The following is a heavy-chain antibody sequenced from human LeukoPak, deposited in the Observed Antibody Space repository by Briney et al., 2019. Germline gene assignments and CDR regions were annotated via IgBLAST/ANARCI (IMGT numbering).Heavy chain of an antibody. CDR1: GGSFSGYY. Sequence: PSETLSLTCAVYGGSFSGYYWSWIRQPPGKGLEWIGEINHSGSTNYNPSLKSRVTISVDTSKNQFSLKLSSVTAADTAVYYCARNWNDSDDYWGQETLVTVSS. J-gene: IGHJ4*02. CDR3: ARNWNDSDDY. D-gene: IGHD1-1*01. CDR2: INHSGST. V-gene: IGHV4-34*01.